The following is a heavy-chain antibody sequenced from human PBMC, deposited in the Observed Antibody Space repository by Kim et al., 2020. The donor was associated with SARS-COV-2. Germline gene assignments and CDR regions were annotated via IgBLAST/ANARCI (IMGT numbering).Heavy chain of an antibody. D-gene: IGHD1-20*01. CDR3: ATPIPRKITRPTYYYGMDV. Sequence: SVKVSCKASGGTFSSYAISWVRQAPGQGLEWMGGIIPIFGTANYAQKFQGRVTITADESTSTAYMELSSLRSEDTAVYYCATPIPRKITRPTYYYGMDVWGQGTTVNVSS. CDR2: IIPIFGTA. J-gene: IGHJ6*02. V-gene: IGHV1-69*13. CDR1: GGTFSSYA.